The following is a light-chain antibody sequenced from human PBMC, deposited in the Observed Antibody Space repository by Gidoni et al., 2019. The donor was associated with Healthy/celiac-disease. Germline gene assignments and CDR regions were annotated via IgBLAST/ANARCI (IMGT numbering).Light chain of an antibody. Sequence: DIQMTQSPSSLSASVGDRVTITCRGSQSISRYLNLYQQKPGKATKLLIYAASSLQSGGPSRFSGSGSGTDFTLTISSLQPEDFATYYCQQSYSTPQLTFGGGTKVEIK. V-gene: IGKV1-39*01. CDR1: QSISRY. CDR2: AAS. CDR3: QQSYSTPQLT. J-gene: IGKJ4*01.